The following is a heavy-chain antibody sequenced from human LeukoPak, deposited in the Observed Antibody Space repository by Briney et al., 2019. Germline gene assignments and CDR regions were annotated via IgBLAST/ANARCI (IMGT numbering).Heavy chain of an antibody. D-gene: IGHD1-1*01. J-gene: IGHJ4*02. CDR3: ARETGRGFDY. CDR2: ISYDGGNK. Sequence: PGRSLRLSCAASGFTFSSDAMHWVRQAPGKGLEWVAVISYDGGNKYYADSVKGRFTISRDNSKNTLSLQMNSLRPEDTAVYYCARETGRGFDYWGQGTLVTVSS. CDR1: GFTFSSDA. V-gene: IGHV3-30*04.